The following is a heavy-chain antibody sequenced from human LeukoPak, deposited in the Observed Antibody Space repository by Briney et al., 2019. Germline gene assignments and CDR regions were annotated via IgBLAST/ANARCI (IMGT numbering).Heavy chain of an antibody. D-gene: IGHD3-10*01. CDR1: GFTFSSYS. Sequence: GGSLRLSCAASGFTFSSYSMNWVRQAPGKGLEWVSSISSSSSYIYYADSVKGRFTISRDKAKNSLYLQMNSLRAEDTAVYYCARSRVRGQNNAFDIWGQGTMVTVSS. CDR2: ISSSSSYI. V-gene: IGHV3-21*01. CDR3: ARSRVRGQNNAFDI. J-gene: IGHJ3*02.